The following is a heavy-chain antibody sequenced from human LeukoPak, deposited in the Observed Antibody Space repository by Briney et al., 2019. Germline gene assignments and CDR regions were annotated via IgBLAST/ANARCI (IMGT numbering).Heavy chain of an antibody. D-gene: IGHD5-24*01. J-gene: IGHJ4*02. CDR1: GFTFSDYT. Sequence: SGGSLRLSCAASGFTFSDYTLNWVRQAPGKGLEWVSSISSSGRFIYYADSLKGRFTISRDNDKESVHLQMVSLRAEDTAVYYCVRETHTMGPSFDYWGQGTLVTVSS. V-gene: IGHV3-21*01. CDR2: ISSSGRFI. CDR3: VRETHTMGPSFDY.